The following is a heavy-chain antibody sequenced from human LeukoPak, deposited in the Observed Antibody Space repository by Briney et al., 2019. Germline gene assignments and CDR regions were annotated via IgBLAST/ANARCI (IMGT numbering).Heavy chain of an antibody. CDR2: ISWNSGSI. D-gene: IGHD3-22*01. V-gene: IGHV3-9*01. J-gene: IGHJ3*02. CDR1: GFTFDDYA. Sequence: GRSLRLSCAVSGFTFDDYAMHWVRQAPGKGLEWVSGISWNSGSIGYADSVKGRFTISRDNAKNSLYLQMNSLRAEDTALYYCAKDRAYYYDNSGYTNAFDIWGQGTMVTVSS. CDR3: AKDRAYYYDNSGYTNAFDI.